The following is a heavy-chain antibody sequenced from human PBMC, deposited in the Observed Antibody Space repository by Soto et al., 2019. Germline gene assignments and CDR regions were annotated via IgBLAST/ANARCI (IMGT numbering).Heavy chain of an antibody. CDR2: ISGSGGST. Sequence: GGSLRLSCAASGFTFSSYAMSWVRQAPGKGLEWVSAISGSGGSTYYADSVKGRFTISRDNSKNTLYLQMNSLRAEDAAVYYCAKGGYYYYGMDVWGQGTTVTVSS. CDR3: AKGGYYYYGMDV. J-gene: IGHJ6*02. CDR1: GFTFSSYA. V-gene: IGHV3-23*01.